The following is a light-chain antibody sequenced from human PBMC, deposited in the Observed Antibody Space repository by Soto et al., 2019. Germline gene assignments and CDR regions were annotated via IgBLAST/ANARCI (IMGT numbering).Light chain of an antibody. CDR2: GAS. CDR1: QSVGSN. V-gene: IGKV3-15*01. Sequence: EIVMTQSPATLSESPGERATLSCRASQSVGSNLAWYQQKPGQAPRLLIFGASTRATGIPARFSGSGSGTEFSLTISSLQSEDFAVYYCQQYDSWPTWTFGQGTKVDTK. CDR3: QQYDSWPTWT. J-gene: IGKJ1*01.